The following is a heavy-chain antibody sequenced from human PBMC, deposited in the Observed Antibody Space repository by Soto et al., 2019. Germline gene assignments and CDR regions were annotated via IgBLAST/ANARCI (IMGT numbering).Heavy chain of an antibody. V-gene: IGHV2-5*02. J-gene: IGHJ5*01. D-gene: IGHD3-3*01. Sequence: QITLKESGPTLVNPTQTLTLTCSFSGFSLSTSGAAVGWIRQPPGKALEWLALVYWDDDKRYSPSLKSRVTITKDTSKNQVVLTLTNADPADTATYYCAHRQLITFFELVTQTDVWFDSWGQGTLVTVPS. CDR3: AHRQLITFFELVTQTDVWFDS. CDR2: VYWDDDK. CDR1: GFSLSTSGAA.